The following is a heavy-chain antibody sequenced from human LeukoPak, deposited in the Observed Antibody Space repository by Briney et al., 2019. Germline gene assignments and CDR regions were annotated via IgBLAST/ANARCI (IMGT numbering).Heavy chain of an antibody. CDR1: GGSITDYY. J-gene: IGHJ4*02. V-gene: IGHV4-59*01. CDR3: ARGGHIAIPPYGFDY. Sequence: SETLSLTCTVSGGSITDYYWSWIRQPPGKGLEWIGYIHHSGSTDYNPSLKSRVTISLDTSKNQFSLKLSSVTVADTAVYYCARGGHIAIPPYGFDYWGQGALVTVSS. CDR2: IHHSGST. D-gene: IGHD4-17*01.